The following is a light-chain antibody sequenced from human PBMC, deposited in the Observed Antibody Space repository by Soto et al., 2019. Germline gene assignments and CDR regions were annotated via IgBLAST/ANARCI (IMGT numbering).Light chain of an antibody. CDR1: QSLLHSDGKTY. Sequence: IVMTQTTLSLSVTPGQPAVISCKSSQSLLHSDGKTYLAWYQQKPGQAPRLLIYGASNRATGIPDRFSGSGSGTDFTLTITRLEPEDFAVFYCQQYGTSEIIFG. J-gene: IGKJ2*01. CDR2: GAS. CDR3: QQYGTSEII. V-gene: IGKV3-20*01.